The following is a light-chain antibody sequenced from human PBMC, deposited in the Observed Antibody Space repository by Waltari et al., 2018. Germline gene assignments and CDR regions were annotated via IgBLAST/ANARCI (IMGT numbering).Light chain of an antibody. CDR3: AAWDFRVDLWV. V-gene: IGLV1-44*01. Sequence: QSVLTQPPSASGTPGQKITISCSGARSNVGGNPVNWYRHLPGSAPKLPIVGDNQRPTGVPDRFSGSTSGTSASLAISGLQSEDEAHYYCAAWDFRVDLWVFGGGTKLTVL. CDR2: GDN. CDR1: RSNVGGNP. J-gene: IGLJ3*02.